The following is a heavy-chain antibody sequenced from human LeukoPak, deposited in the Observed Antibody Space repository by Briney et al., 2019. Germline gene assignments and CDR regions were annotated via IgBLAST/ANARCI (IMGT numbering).Heavy chain of an antibody. D-gene: IGHD2-2*01. V-gene: IGHV3-23*01. Sequence: PGGSLRLSCAASGLTFSSYAMSWVRQAPGKGLEWVSSISGSGGATYYADSVKGRFTISRDNFKNTLYLQMSTLRAEDTAVYYCTTDQIVVVPAANDAFDIWGQGTMVTVSS. CDR2: ISGSGGAT. CDR1: GLTFSSYA. CDR3: TTDQIVVVPAANDAFDI. J-gene: IGHJ3*02.